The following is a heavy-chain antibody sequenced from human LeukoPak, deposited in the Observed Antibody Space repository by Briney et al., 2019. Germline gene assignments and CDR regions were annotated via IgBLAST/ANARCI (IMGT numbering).Heavy chain of an antibody. Sequence: GGSLRLSCAASGFTFSSYSMNWVRQAPGKGLEWVSSISSSSSYIYYADSVKGRFTISRDNAKNSLYLQMNSLRAEDTAVYYCARDHPPPNYDFWSGYYPFDYWGQGTLVTVSS. CDR2: ISSSSSYI. CDR3: ARDHPPPNYDFWSGYYPFDY. CDR1: GFTFSSYS. J-gene: IGHJ4*02. V-gene: IGHV3-21*01. D-gene: IGHD3-3*01.